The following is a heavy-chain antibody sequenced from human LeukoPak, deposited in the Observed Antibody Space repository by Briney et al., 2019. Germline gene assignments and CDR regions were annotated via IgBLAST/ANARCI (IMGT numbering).Heavy chain of an antibody. V-gene: IGHV3-23*01. J-gene: IGHJ4*02. CDR3: AQLGAVAGTSIY. CDR1: GFTFSSYA. Sequence: GGSLRLSCAASGFTFSSYAMSWVRQAPGKGLEWVSAISGSGGSTYYADSVKGRFTISRDNSKNTLYLQMNTLRAEDTAIYYCAQLGAVAGTSIYWGQGTLVTVSS. CDR2: ISGSGGST. D-gene: IGHD6-19*01.